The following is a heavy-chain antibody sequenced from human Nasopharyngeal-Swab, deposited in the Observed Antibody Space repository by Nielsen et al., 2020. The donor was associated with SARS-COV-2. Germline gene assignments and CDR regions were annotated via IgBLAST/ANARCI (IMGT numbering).Heavy chain of an antibody. CDR3: ARGGYYDNWFDP. J-gene: IGHJ5*02. CDR1: GFTFDDYA. V-gene: IGHV3-9*01. Sequence: GGSLRLSRAASGFTFDDYAMHWVRQAPGKGLEWVSGISWNSGSIGYADSVKGRFSISRDNAKNSLYLQMNSLRAEDTALYYCARGGYYDNWFDPWGQGTLVTVSS. D-gene: IGHD3-22*01. CDR2: ISWNSGSI.